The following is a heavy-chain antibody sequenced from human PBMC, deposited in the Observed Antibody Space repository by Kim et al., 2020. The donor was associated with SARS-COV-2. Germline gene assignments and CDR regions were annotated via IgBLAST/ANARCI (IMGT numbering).Heavy chain of an antibody. V-gene: IGHV1-24*01. D-gene: IGHD1-26*01. CDR2: FNREGGEP. Sequence: ASVKVSCKVSGYTLTELYMNWVRQAIGQGLEWVGGFNREGGEPIYAQKFQGRVTMTEDASTDTAYMELSSLRSDDTAVYYCATSLLAGAYSVHSWCHGTL. CDR3: ATSLLAGAYSVHS. CDR1: GYTLTELY. J-gene: IGHJ5*01.